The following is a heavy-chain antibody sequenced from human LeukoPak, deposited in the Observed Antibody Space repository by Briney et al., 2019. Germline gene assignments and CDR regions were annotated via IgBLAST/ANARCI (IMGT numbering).Heavy chain of an antibody. Sequence: TGGSLRLSCAASGFRFSHNSMTWVRQAPGEGLEWVSTITGSSSDTYYADFAKGRFTISRDNSKNTLYLQMNSLRAEDTAVYYCARDSFTPKQWLVTATGYWGQGTLVTVSS. J-gene: IGHJ4*02. D-gene: IGHD6-19*01. CDR3: ARDSFTPKQWLVTATGY. CDR1: GFRFSHNS. V-gene: IGHV3-23*01. CDR2: ITGSSSDT.